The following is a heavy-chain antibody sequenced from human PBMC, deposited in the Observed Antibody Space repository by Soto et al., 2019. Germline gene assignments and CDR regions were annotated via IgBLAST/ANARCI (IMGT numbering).Heavy chain of an antibody. Sequence: ASVKVSCKASGYTFTSYAMHWVRQAPGQRLEWMGWINAGNGNTKYSQKFQGRVTITRDTSASTAYMELSSLRSEDTAVYYCAGVYTEYSGSLLLFDYWGQGTLVTVSS. CDR2: INAGNGNT. J-gene: IGHJ4*02. CDR1: GYTFTSYA. CDR3: AGVYTEYSGSLLLFDY. V-gene: IGHV1-3*01. D-gene: IGHD1-26*01.